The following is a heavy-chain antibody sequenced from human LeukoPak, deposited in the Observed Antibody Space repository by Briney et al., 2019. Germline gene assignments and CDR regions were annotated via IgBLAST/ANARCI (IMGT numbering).Heavy chain of an antibody. D-gene: IGHD2-15*01. CDR2: IYYSGNT. CDR3: ARPLRRYCSGGSCYSGYYYYMDV. V-gene: IGHV4-39*01. CDR1: GVSISSSNSY. Sequence: SETLSLTCTVSGVSISSSNSYWGWIRQPPGKGLEWIGSIYYSGNTYYNASLKSQVSISIDTSKNQFSLKLSSVTAADTAVYYCARPLRRYCSGGSCYSGYYYYMDVWGKGTTVTISS. J-gene: IGHJ6*03.